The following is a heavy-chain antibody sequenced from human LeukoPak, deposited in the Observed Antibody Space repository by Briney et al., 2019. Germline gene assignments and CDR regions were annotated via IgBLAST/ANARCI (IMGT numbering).Heavy chain of an antibody. CDR2: IYYSGST. CDR1: GGSISSSSYY. Sequence: SETLSLTCTVSGGSISSSSYYWGWIRQPPGKGLEWIGSIYYSGSTYYNPSLKSRVTISVDTSKNQFSLKLSSVTAADTAVYYCAKDRAAAGTGVFDYWGQGTLVTVSS. V-gene: IGHV4-39*07. CDR3: AKDRAAAGTGVFDY. J-gene: IGHJ4*02. D-gene: IGHD6-13*01.